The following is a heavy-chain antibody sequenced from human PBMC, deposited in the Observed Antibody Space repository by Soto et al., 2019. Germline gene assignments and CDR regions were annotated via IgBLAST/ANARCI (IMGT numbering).Heavy chain of an antibody. V-gene: IGHV4-59*01. Sequence: PSETLSLTCTVSGGSISSYYWSWIRQPPGKGLEWIGYIYYSGSTNYNPSLKSRVTISVDTSKNQFSLKLSSVTAADTAVYYRARDRGTYSSSWDYYYYGMDVWGQGTTVTVSS. CDR2: IYYSGST. CDR3: ARDRGTYSSSWDYYYYGMDV. J-gene: IGHJ6*02. D-gene: IGHD6-13*01. CDR1: GGSISSYY.